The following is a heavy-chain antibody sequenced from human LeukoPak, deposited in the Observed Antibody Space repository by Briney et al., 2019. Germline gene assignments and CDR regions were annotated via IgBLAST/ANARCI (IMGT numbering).Heavy chain of an antibody. D-gene: IGHD1-26*01. CDR1: GGTFSSYA. Sequence: ASVKVSCKASGGTFSSYAISWGRQAPGQGLEWMGGIIPIFGTANYAQKFQGRVTITTDESTSTAYMELSSLRSEDTAVYYCAREIVGATYRAFDIWGQGTMVTVSS. V-gene: IGHV1-69*05. J-gene: IGHJ3*02. CDR2: IIPIFGTA. CDR3: AREIVGATYRAFDI.